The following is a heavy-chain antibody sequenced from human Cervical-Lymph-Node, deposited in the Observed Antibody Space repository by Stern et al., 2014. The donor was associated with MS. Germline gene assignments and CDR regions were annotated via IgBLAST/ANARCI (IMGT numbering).Heavy chain of an antibody. V-gene: IGHV1-3*01. CDR1: GYTFINLN. CDR2: ISAGSDDI. CDR3: PGDHSGTNPNYLDN. J-gene: IGHJ4*02. Sequence: VQLLQSGAEVIQPGASVKVFCRASGYTFINLNIHWVRQAPGQRLEWMGWISAGSDDIRYSQKFKGRITLTRDTSASTAYMDLSRLRSEDTAVYYCPGDHSGTNPNYLDNWGQGTLVTVSS. D-gene: IGHD1-1*01.